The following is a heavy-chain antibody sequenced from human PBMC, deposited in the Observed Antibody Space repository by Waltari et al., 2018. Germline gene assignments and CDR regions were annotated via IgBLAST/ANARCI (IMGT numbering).Heavy chain of an antibody. J-gene: IGHJ4*02. CDR2: IIPIFGTA. CDR1: GGNFSSYA. Sequence: QVQLVQSGAEVKKPGSSVKVSCKASGGNFSSYAISWVRQPPGQGLEWMGGIIPIFGTANYAQKFQGRVKVTSEESTSTAYMELSSLRSEDTAVYYCAGDLFYSSSSQGPNWGQGTLVTVSS. V-gene: IGHV1-69*05. CDR3: AGDLFYSSSSQGPN. D-gene: IGHD6-6*01.